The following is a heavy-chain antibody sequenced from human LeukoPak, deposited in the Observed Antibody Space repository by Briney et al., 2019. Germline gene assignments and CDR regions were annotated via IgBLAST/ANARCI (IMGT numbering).Heavy chain of an antibody. D-gene: IGHD6-19*01. Sequence: SETLSFTCSVSDYSISSGYYWGWIRQPPGKGLEWIGGIYHSGSTYYNPSLKSRVTISVDTSKNHFSLKLTSVTAADTAVYYCARIETYSSGWYDAFFDYWGQGTLVTVSS. J-gene: IGHJ4*02. CDR2: IYHSGST. V-gene: IGHV4-38-2*02. CDR1: DYSISSGYY. CDR3: ARIETYSSGWYDAFFDY.